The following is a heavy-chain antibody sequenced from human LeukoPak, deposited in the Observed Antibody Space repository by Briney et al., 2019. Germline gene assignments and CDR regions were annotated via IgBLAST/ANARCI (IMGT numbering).Heavy chain of an antibody. CDR2: ISDSSYYI. Sequence: PGGSLRLSCAASGFTFSSYTMNWVRQAPGMGLEWVSSISDSSYYIYYADSVRGRFTVSGDNAKNSLYLQMNGLRAEDTAVYYCARRKDVVVVPGTMGYYLDVWGKGTTVTVSS. J-gene: IGHJ6*03. D-gene: IGHD2-2*01. V-gene: IGHV3-21*01. CDR3: ARRKDVVVVPGTMGYYLDV. CDR1: GFTFSSYT.